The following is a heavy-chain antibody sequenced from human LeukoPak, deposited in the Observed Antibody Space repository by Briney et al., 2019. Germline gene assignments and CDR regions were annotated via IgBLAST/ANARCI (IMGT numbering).Heavy chain of an antibody. CDR3: ARQNRHDSSGYYYDY. V-gene: IGHV4-39*01. CDR1: GGSISSSSYY. D-gene: IGHD3-22*01. Sequence: SETLSLTCTVSGGSISSSSYYWGWIRQPPGKGLEWIGSIYYSGSTYYNPSLKSRVTISVDTSKNQFSLKLSSVTAADTAVYYCARQNRHDSSGYYYDYWGQGTLVTVSS. CDR2: IYYSGST. J-gene: IGHJ4*02.